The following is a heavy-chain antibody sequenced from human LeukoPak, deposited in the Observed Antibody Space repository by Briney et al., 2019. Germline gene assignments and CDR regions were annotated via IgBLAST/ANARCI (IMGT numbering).Heavy chain of an antibody. J-gene: IGHJ5*02. Sequence: SETLFLTCTVSGGSISSSYYYWGWIRQPPGKGLEWIGEIYHSGSTNYNPSLKSRVTISVDKSKNQFSLKLSSVTAADTAVYYCARDLYGDYVWFDPWGQGTLVTVSS. CDR1: GGSISSSYYY. CDR3: ARDLYGDYVWFDP. V-gene: IGHV4-39*07. D-gene: IGHD4-17*01. CDR2: IYHSGST.